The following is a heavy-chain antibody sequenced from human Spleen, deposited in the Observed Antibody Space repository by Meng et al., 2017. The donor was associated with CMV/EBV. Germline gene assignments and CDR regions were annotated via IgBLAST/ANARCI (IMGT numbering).Heavy chain of an antibody. V-gene: IGHV1-2*02. CDR2: INPNSGGT. D-gene: IGHD2-2*01. CDR1: GYTFTGYY. J-gene: IGHJ4*02. Sequence: ASVKVSCKASGYTFTGYYMHWVRQAPGQGLEWMGWINPNSGGTNYAQKFQGRVTMTRDTSISTAYMELSRLRSDDTAVYYCARDLEGEYQLLFGFDYWGQGTLVTVS. CDR3: ARDLEGEYQLLFGFDY.